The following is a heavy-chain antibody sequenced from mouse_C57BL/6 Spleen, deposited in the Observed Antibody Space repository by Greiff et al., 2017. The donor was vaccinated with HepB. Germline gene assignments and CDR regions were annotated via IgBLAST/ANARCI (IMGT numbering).Heavy chain of an antibody. D-gene: IGHD2-5*01. CDR3: ARGDYSNLAWFAY. Sequence: QVQLQQPGAELVKPAASVKMSCKASGYTFTSYWITWVKQRPGQGLEWIGDIYPGSGSTNYNEKFKSKATLTVDTSSSTAYMQLSSLTSEDSAVYYCARGDYSNLAWFAYWGQGTLVTVSA. J-gene: IGHJ3*01. CDR2: IYPGSGST. V-gene: IGHV1-55*01. CDR1: GYTFTSYW.